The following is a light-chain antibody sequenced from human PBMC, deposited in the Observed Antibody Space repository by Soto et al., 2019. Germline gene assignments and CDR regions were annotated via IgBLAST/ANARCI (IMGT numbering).Light chain of an antibody. J-gene: IGKJ4*01. CDR1: QSIGTW. V-gene: IGKV1-5*03. Sequence: DIQMTQSPSTLSAFVGDRVTITCRASQSIGTWLAWYQQKPGKAPKLLIYKAHTLESGVPSRCSGSGSGTEFTLTINSLQPDDFATYYCQQYNNYPFTFGGGTKVEI. CDR2: KAH. CDR3: QQYNNYPFT.